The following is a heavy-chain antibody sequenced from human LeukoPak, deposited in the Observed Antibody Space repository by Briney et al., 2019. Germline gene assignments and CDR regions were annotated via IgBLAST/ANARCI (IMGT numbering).Heavy chain of an antibody. Sequence: GGSLRLSCAASGFTFGGYSMNWVRQAPGKGLEWVAYIGSASSPIYYADSVKGRFTVSRDNAKNSLFLQMNSLRAEDSAVYYCTRDPKSGYRPYFVYWGQGTLVTVSS. V-gene: IGHV3-48*04. D-gene: IGHD5-12*01. CDR1: GFTFGGYS. CDR3: TRDPKSGYRPYFVY. J-gene: IGHJ4*02. CDR2: IGSASSPI.